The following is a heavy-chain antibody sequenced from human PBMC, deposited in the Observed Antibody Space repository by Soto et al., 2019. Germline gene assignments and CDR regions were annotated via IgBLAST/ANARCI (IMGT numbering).Heavy chain of an antibody. D-gene: IGHD4-17*01. CDR2: IYHSGST. J-gene: IGHJ6*02. CDR1: GGSISSSNW. CDR3: AGDYGQDYYYGMDV. V-gene: IGHV4-4*02. Sequence: SETLSLTCAVSGGSISSSNWWSWVRQPPGKGLEWIGEIYHSGSTNYNPSLKSRVTISVDKSKNQFSLKLSSVTAADTAAYYCAGDYGQDYYYGMDVWAKGPRSPSP.